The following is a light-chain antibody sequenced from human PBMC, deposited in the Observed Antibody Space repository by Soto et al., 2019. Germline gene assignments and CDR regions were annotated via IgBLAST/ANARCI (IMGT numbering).Light chain of an antibody. Sequence: DIQVTQHPSSLSASVGDRVTITCRASQAVSTWLAWYQQKPGGAPKLLIYAASTLQSGVPSRFSGSGSGTDFTLTIRSLQPEDFATYYCQQGASFPRTFGGGTKVDIK. J-gene: IGKJ4*01. CDR3: QQGASFPRT. V-gene: IGKV1-12*01. CDR1: QAVSTW. CDR2: AAS.